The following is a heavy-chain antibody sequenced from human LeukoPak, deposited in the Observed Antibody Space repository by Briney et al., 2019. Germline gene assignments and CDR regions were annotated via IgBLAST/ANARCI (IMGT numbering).Heavy chain of an antibody. V-gene: IGHV3-53*01. D-gene: IGHD3-22*01. J-gene: IGHJ6*02. CDR2: IYRGGST. CDR3: ATYSSGYYYYGMDV. Sequence: PGGSLRLSCAASGFTVSSNYMSWVRQAPGKGLEWVSVIYRGGSTYYADSVKGRFTISRDNSKNTLYLQMNSLRAEDTAVYYCATYSSGYYYYGMDVWGQGTTVTVSS. CDR1: GFTVSSNY.